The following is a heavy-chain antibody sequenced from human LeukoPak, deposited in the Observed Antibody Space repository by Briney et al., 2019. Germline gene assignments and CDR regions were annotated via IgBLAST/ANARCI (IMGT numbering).Heavy chain of an antibody. CDR2: IYSGGNT. Sequence: SGGSLRLSCAASGLTVSTNYMSWVRQAPGKGLEWVSVIYSGGNTAYADSVKGRFTISRDNSKNTLSPQMNSLRVEDTAVYYCARAGLDSSGQHPHDYWGQGTLVTVSS. J-gene: IGHJ4*02. CDR3: ARAGLDSSGQHPHDY. D-gene: IGHD3-22*01. CDR1: GLTVSTNY. V-gene: IGHV3-66*02.